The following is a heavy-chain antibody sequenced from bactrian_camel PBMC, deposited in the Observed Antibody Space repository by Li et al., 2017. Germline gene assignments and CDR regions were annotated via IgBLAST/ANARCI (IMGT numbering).Heavy chain of an antibody. Sequence: HVQLVESGGGLVQPGGSLRLSCAASGFTLSSYRTYWVRQAPGKGLEWVSAVDKGGLSTYYADSVKGRFTIPRDNAKNTLYLQMNSQKPEDTAMYYCAAGQSSWGDYWSMPSEYEYWGQGTQVTVS. D-gene: IGHD3*01. CDR2: VDKGGLST. CDR1: GFTLSSYR. CDR3: AAGQSSWGDYWSMPSEYEY. J-gene: IGHJ4*01. V-gene: IGHV3S1*01.